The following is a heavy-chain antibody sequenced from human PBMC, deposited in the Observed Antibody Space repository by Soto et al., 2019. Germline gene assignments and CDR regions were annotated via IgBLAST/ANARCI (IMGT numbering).Heavy chain of an antibody. CDR2: IKPDGSEQ. J-gene: IGHJ6*02. D-gene: IGHD1-20*01. Sequence: EVQLVESGGGLVQPGGSLRLSCAASEFTFDTYYMTWVRQAPGKGPEWVANIKPDGSEQYYVDSVKGRFTISRDNANNSLYLQMNSLRAEDTAVYFCARGNWNYDYGFDVWGQGTTVTVSS. CDR1: EFTFDTYY. CDR3: ARGNWNYDYGFDV. V-gene: IGHV3-7*01.